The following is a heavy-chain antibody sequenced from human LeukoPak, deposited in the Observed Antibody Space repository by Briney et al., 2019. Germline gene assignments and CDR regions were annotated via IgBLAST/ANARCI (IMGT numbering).Heavy chain of an antibody. CDR3: ARDQTGASDAFDI. CDR2: ISSSSSYI. Sequence: GGSLRLSCAASGFTFSSYTMNWVRQAPGKGLEWVSSISSSSSYIYYADSVKGRFTISRDNAKNSLYLQMNSLRAEDTAVYYCARDQTGASDAFDIWGQGTMVTVSS. V-gene: IGHV3-21*01. J-gene: IGHJ3*02. CDR1: GFTFSSYT. D-gene: IGHD3-10*01.